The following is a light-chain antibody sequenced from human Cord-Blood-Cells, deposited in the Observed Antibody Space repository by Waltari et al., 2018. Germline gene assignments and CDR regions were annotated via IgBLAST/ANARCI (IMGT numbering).Light chain of an antibody. CDR3: QQRSNWPRSIT. CDR2: DAS. V-gene: IGKV3-11*01. CDR1: QTVSSY. Sequence: ILLTQSPATLSLSSGEKATLSCRARQTVSSYLACYKQKPGQAPRRLIYDASNRATGNTARFRGSGSGTDFTLTISSLEPEDFAVYYCQQRSNWPRSITFGQGTRLEIK. J-gene: IGKJ5*01.